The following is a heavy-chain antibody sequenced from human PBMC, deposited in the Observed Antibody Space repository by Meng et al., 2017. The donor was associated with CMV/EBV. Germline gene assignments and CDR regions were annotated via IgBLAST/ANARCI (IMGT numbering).Heavy chain of an antibody. Sequence: GFPFSGAWMTWVRQAPGKGLELVGRIKSRVDGETTHYAAPLQGRFTISRDDSRNTLYLQMDSLKTDDTAVYYCAADVPTQGVGEIDYWGQGTLVTVSS. CDR2: IKSRVDGETT. V-gene: IGHV3-15*01. CDR1: GFPFSGAW. CDR3: AADVPTQGVGEIDY. J-gene: IGHJ4*02. D-gene: IGHD1-26*01.